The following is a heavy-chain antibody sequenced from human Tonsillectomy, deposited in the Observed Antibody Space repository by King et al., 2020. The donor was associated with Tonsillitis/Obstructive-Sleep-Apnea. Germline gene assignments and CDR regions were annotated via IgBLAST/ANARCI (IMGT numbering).Heavy chain of an antibody. CDR1: GFTFSDYY. V-gene: IGHV3-11*05. J-gene: IGHJ5*02. CDR2: ISSIGSDT. D-gene: IGHD2-2*01. Sequence: VQLVESGGGLVKPGGSLRLSCAASGFTFSDYYMSWIRQAPGKGLEWVAYISSIGSDTTYADSVKGRFTISRDNAKNSLYLLMNSLSAEDTAVYYCARRYCSSTSCYSGWFDPWGQGTLVTVSS. CDR3: ARRYCSSTSCYSGWFDP.